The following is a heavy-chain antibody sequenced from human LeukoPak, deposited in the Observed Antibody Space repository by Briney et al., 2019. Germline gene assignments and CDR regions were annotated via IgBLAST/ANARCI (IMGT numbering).Heavy chain of an antibody. CDR3: AGSPYSSSWYQGADNDAFDI. D-gene: IGHD6-13*01. Sequence: SETLSLTCTVSGGSISSYYWSWIRQPAGKGLEWIGRIYTSGSTNYNPSLKSRVTMSVDTSKNQFSLKLSSVTAADTAVYYCAGSPYSSSWYQGADNDAFDIWGQGTMVTVSS. CDR1: GGSISSYY. V-gene: IGHV4-4*07. CDR2: IYTSGST. J-gene: IGHJ3*02.